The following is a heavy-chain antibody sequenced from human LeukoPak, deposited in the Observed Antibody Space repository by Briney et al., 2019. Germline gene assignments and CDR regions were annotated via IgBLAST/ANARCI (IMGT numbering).Heavy chain of an antibody. CDR2: IRGSGGST. CDR3: ARSYYLSSFDY. CDR1: GFTFSNDA. D-gene: IGHD3-10*01. Sequence: GGSLRLSCAASGFTFSNDAMGSVRQAPGKGQGWVSAIRGSGGSTYYADSVKSRFTNSRDNSKNTLNMQMNSLTAEDTAVYYCARSYYLSSFDYWGGRTLVAVSS. V-gene: IGHV3-23*01. J-gene: IGHJ4*02.